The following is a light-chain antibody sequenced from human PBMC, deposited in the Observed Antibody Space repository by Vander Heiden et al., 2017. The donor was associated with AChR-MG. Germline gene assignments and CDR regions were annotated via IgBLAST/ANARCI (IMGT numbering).Light chain of an antibody. CDR2: GAS. V-gene: IGKV3-20*01. CDR1: QSVSSSY. CDR3: QQYGSSRST. J-gene: IGKJ5*01. Sequence: EIVLTQYPGTLSLSPGERATLSCSASQSVSSSYLAWYQQKPGQAPRLLIYGASSRATGIPDRFSGSGSGTDFTLTISRLEPEDFAVYYCQQYGSSRSTFGQGTRLEIK.